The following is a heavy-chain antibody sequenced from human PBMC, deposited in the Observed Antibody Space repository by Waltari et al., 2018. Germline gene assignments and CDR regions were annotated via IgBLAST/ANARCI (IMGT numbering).Heavy chain of an antibody. J-gene: IGHJ4*02. D-gene: IGHD6-19*01. CDR1: Y. CDR2: IYYSGST. CDR3: ARVIAVAGFFDY. V-gene: IGHV4-59*01. Sequence: YMGWIRQPPGKGLEWIGYIYYSGSTNYNPSLKSRVTISVDTSKNQFSLKLSSVTAADTAVYYCARVIAVAGFFDYWGQGTLVTVSS.